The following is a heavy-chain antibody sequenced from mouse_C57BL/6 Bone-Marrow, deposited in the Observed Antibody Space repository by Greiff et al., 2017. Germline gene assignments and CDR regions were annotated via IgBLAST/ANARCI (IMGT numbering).Heavy chain of an antibody. D-gene: IGHD1-2*01. Sequence: EVQLQQSGPELVKPGASVKISCKASGYTFTDYYMNWVKQSHGKSLEWIGDINPKNGGTSYNQKFKGKATLTVDKSSSTAYMELRSLTSEDSAVYYCAREGFIYYYGMDYWGQGTSVTVSS. V-gene: IGHV1-26*01. CDR1: GYTFTDYY. CDR3: AREGFIYYYGMDY. CDR2: INPKNGGT. J-gene: IGHJ4*01.